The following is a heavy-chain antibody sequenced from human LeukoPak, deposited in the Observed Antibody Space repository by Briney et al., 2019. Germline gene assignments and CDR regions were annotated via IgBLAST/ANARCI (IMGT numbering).Heavy chain of an antibody. CDR2: ISSSSSYI. V-gene: IGHV3-21*04. D-gene: IGHD3-9*01. Sequence: PGGSLRLSCAASGFTFSSYSMNWVRQAPGKGLEWVSSISSSSSYIYYADSVKGRFTISRDNAKNSLYLQMNSLRAEDTAVYYCATQPFDSDWNFDYWGQGTLVTVSS. J-gene: IGHJ4*02. CDR3: ATQPFDSDWNFDY. CDR1: GFTFSSYS.